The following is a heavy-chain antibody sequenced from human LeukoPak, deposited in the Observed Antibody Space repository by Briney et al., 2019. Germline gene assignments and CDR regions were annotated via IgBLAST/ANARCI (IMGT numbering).Heavy chain of an antibody. Sequence: GRSLRLSCAASGFTFSSYAMHWVRQAPGKGLEWVAVISYDGSNKYYADSVKGRFTISRDNAKNTLYLQMNSLRAEDTAVYYCARVGNDFWSGYYAHFDYWGQGTLVTVSS. CDR3: ARVGNDFWSGYYAHFDY. CDR2: ISYDGSNK. D-gene: IGHD3-3*01. V-gene: IGHV3-30-3*01. CDR1: GFTFSSYA. J-gene: IGHJ4*02.